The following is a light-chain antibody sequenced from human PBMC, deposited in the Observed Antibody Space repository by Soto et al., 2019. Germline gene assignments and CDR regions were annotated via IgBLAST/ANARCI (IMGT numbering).Light chain of an antibody. CDR1: QSVSNN. Sequence: EIVMTHSPATLSVSPGERATLSCRASQSVSNNLAWYQQKPGQAPRLLIYGASTRATAIPARFSGSGYGTEFTLTISSLQSAEFAVYFCQQYDNWTYPFGQGTKVDIX. CDR2: GAS. J-gene: IGKJ2*01. V-gene: IGKV3-15*01. CDR3: QQYDNWTYP.